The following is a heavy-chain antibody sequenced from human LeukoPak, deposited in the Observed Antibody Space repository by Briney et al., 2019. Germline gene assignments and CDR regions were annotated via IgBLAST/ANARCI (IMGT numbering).Heavy chain of an antibody. D-gene: IGHD3-10*01. CDR1: GGSISSYY. CDR2: MHYNGST. V-gene: IGHV4-59*01. J-gene: IGHJ4*02. Sequence: SETLSLTCTVSGGSISSYYWSWFRQPPGKGLEWIGYMHYNGSTNYNPSLKSRVTTSVDTSKNQISLKLSSVTAADTAVYYCARWILYSSGSYSDYWGQGTLVTVSS. CDR3: ARWILYSSGSYSDY.